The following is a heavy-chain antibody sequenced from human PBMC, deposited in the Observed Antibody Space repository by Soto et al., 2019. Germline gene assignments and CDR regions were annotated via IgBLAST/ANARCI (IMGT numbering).Heavy chain of an antibody. D-gene: IGHD1-26*01. Sequence: SVKVSCKASGGTFSSYAISWVRQAPGQGLEWMGGIIPIFGTANYAQKFQGRVTITADESTSTAYMELSSLRSEDTAVYYCARSVNELKPPQEDVFDIWGQGTMVTVSS. CDR2: IIPIFGTA. J-gene: IGHJ3*02. CDR1: GGTFSSYA. CDR3: ARSVNELKPPQEDVFDI. V-gene: IGHV1-69*13.